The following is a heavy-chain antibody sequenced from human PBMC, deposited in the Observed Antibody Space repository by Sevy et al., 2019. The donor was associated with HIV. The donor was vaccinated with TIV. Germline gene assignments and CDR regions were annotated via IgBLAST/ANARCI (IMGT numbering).Heavy chain of an antibody. J-gene: IGHJ4*02. CDR2: INGDGIIT. V-gene: IGHV3-74*01. CDR3: VRTVYYEKNAKTTTFYRNFDF. CDR1: GFTFSAYW. Sequence: QLGGSLRLSCAASGFTFSAYWMHWVRQAPGKGLVWISRINGDGIITSYADSVKGRFISSRDNTRNTLYLQMNSLRVEDTALYYCVRTVYYEKNAKTTTFYRNFDFWGQGTLVTVSS. D-gene: IGHD3-16*01.